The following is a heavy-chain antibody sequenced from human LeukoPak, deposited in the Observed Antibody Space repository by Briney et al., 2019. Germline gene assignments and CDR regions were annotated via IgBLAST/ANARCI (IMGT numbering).Heavy chain of an antibody. V-gene: IGHV3-13*01. Sequence: GSLRLSCAASGFTFSSYDMHWVRQATGKGLEWVSAIGTAGDTYYPGSVKGRFTISRENAKNSLYLQMNSLRAGDAAVYYCARASIAAAGTGFDYWGQGTLVTVSS. CDR2: IGTAGDT. J-gene: IGHJ4*02. CDR1: GFTFSSYD. D-gene: IGHD6-13*01. CDR3: ARASIAAAGTGFDY.